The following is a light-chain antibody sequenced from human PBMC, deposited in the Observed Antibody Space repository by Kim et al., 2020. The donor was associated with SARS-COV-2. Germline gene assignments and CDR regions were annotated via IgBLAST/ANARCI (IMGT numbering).Light chain of an antibody. J-gene: IGKJ4*01. CDR3: QQSYSTLLT. V-gene: IGKV1-39*01. CDR1: QSISSY. CDR2: AAS. Sequence: ASVVDRVTITCRASQSISSYLNWYQQKPAKAPKLLIYAASSLQSGVPSRFSGSGSGTAFTLTISSLQPEDFATYYCQQSYSTLLTFGGGTKVEIK.